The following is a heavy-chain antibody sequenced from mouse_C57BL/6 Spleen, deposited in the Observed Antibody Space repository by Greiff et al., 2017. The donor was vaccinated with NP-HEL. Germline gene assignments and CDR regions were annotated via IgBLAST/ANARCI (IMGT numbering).Heavy chain of an antibody. D-gene: IGHD1-1*01. Sequence: QVQLKQPGAELVKPGASVKLSCKASGYTFTSYWMHWVKQRPGQGLEWIGMIHPNSGSTNYNEKFKSKATLTVDKSSSTAYMQLSSLTSEDSAVYYCAREGATVVAHYYAMDYWGQGTSVTVSS. CDR2: IHPNSGST. CDR1: GYTFTSYW. V-gene: IGHV1-64*01. J-gene: IGHJ4*01. CDR3: AREGATVVAHYYAMDY.